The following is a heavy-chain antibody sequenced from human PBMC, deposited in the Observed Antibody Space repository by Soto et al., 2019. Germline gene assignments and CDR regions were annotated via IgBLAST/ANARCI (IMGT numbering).Heavy chain of an antibody. CDR2: ISANKGNT. CDR1: VYSFADDV. CDR3: ARDRAHGLDI. V-gene: IGHV1-18*01. Sequence: ASLLVSCKAPVYSFADDVIGRVRRTPGQVHERIGWISANKGNTNYAQNLQGRVTLTIDTSTHTGYKQTKSLRSDDTAVYDCARDRAHGLDIWGQGTMVTVSS. J-gene: IGHJ3*02.